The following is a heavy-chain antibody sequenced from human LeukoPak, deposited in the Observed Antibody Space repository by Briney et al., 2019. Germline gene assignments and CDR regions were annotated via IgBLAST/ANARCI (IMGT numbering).Heavy chain of an antibody. CDR1: GFTFSSYA. J-gene: IGHJ4*02. Sequence: PGGSLRLSCAASGFTFSSYAMSWVRQAPGKGLEWVSAISGSGGSTYYADSVKGRFTISRDNSKNTLYLQMNSLRAEDTAVYYCSTGGDYRWPFDYWGQGTLVTVSS. V-gene: IGHV3-23*01. CDR3: STGGDYRWPFDY. CDR2: ISGSGGST. D-gene: IGHD3-16*01.